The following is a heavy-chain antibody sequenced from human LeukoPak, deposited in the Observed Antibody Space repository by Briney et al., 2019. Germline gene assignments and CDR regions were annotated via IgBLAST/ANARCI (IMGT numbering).Heavy chain of an antibody. D-gene: IGHD1-26*01. CDR1: GYTFTGYY. CDR2: INPNSGAT. V-gene: IGHV1-2*02. J-gene: IGHJ4*02. Sequence: GASVKVSCKTSGYTFTGYYMHWVRQAPGQGLERMGWINPNSGATNYAQKFQGRVTMTRDTSISTVYMELSSLRSDDTAVYYCARGRDRGASTPFDYWGQGTLVTVSS. CDR3: ARGRDRGASTPFDY.